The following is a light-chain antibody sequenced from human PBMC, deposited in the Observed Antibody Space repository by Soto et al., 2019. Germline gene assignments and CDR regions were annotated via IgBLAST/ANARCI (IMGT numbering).Light chain of an antibody. V-gene: IGKV3D-20*01. J-gene: IGKJ2*03. CDR3: HHYGRSLMYS. Sequence: VLTQSPATLSLSPGERATLSCGASQSLSATSIAWYQQKPGLAPRLLVYGDSRRAVGIPERFSGSGSVTDFRLTISRLEPEDFAVYYCHHYGRSLMYSFGQGTKVEMK. CDR1: QSLSATS. CDR2: GDS.